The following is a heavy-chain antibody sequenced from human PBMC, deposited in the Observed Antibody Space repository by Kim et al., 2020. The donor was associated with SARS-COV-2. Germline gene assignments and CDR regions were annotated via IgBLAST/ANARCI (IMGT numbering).Heavy chain of an antibody. J-gene: IGHJ4*02. Sequence: GGSLRLSCAASGFIFSSYAMSWVRQAPGKGLEWVSSTGNDGRTYYADSVKGRFTISRDTSRNTLYLQMNSLRAEDTAVYFCAKDRLDYWGQGSLVTVSS. CDR2: TGNDGRT. V-gene: IGHV3-23*01. CDR3: AKDRLDY. CDR1: GFIFSSYA.